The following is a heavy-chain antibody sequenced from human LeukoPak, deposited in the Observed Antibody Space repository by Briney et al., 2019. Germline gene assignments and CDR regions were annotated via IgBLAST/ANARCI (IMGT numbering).Heavy chain of an antibody. Sequence: GGSLRLSCAASGFTFSSYAMSWVRQAPGKGLEWASAISGSGGSTYYADSVKGRFTISRDNSKNTLYLQMNSLRAEDTAVYYCAKSALLWLSISPFDPWGQGTLVTVSS. D-gene: IGHD5-18*01. CDR2: ISGSGGST. V-gene: IGHV3-23*01. CDR3: AKSALLWLSISPFDP. CDR1: GFTFSSYA. J-gene: IGHJ5*02.